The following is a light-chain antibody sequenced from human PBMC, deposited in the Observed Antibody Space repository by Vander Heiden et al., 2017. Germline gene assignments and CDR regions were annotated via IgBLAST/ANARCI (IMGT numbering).Light chain of an antibody. Sequence: DIVMTQSPDSLAVSLGERATINCKSSQSVLYSSNNKNYLAWYQQKPGQPPKLLIYWASTRESGVPDRFNGSGSGADFTLTISSLQAEDVAVYYCQQYYSTPLTFGQGTKLEIK. CDR1: QSVLYSSNNKNY. CDR3: QQYYSTPLT. J-gene: IGKJ2*01. CDR2: WAS. V-gene: IGKV4-1*01.